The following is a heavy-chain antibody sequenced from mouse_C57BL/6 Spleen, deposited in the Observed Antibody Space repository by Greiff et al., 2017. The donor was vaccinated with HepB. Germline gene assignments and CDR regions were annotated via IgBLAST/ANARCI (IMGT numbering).Heavy chain of an antibody. CDR2: INPSSGYT. J-gene: IGHJ2*01. V-gene: IGHV1-4*01. D-gene: IGHD3-2*02. Sequence: QVQLQQSGAELARPGASVKMSCKASGYTFTSYTMHWVKQRPGQGLEWIGYINPSSGYTKYNQKFKDKATLTADKSSSTAYMQLSSLTSEDSAVYYCARSLSSGYVGHYFDYWGQGTTLTVSS. CDR3: ARSLSSGYVGHYFDY. CDR1: GYTFTSYT.